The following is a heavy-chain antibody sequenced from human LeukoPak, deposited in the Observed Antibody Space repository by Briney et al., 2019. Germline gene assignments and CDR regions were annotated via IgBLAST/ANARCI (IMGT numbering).Heavy chain of an antibody. CDR1: GGSISSYY. V-gene: IGHV4-59*01. D-gene: IGHD4-17*01. CDR2: IYYSGST. Sequence: SETLSLTCTVSGGSISSYYWSWIRQPPGKGLEWIGYIYYSGSTNYNPSLKSRVTISVDTSKNQFSLKLSSVTAADTAVYYCARQYYGDAFDIWGQGTMVTVSS. CDR3: ARQYYGDAFDI. J-gene: IGHJ3*02.